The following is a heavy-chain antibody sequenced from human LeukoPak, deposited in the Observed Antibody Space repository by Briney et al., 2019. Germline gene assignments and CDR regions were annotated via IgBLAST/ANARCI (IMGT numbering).Heavy chain of an antibody. V-gene: IGHV1-69*01. D-gene: IGHD6-19*01. Sequence: SVKVSCKASGGTFSSYAISWVRQAPGQGLEWMGGIIPILGTANYAQKFQGRVTITADESTSTAYMELSSLRSEDTAVYYCARGRDSGWCDRFDPWGQGTLVTVSS. J-gene: IGHJ5*02. CDR1: GGTFSSYA. CDR3: ARGRDSGWCDRFDP. CDR2: IIPILGTA.